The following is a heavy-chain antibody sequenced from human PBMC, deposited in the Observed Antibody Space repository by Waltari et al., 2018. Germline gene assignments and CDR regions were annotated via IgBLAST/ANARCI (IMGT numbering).Heavy chain of an antibody. Sequence: QVQLQESGPGLVKPSETLSLTCTVSGGSISSYYWSWIRQPPGKGLEWIGYMYYSGSTNYNPSLKSRVTISVDTSKNQFSLKLSAVTAADTAVYYCARFPLVGATPRAFDYWGQGTLVTVSS. CDR3: ARFPLVGATPRAFDY. CDR1: GGSISSYY. CDR2: MYYSGST. V-gene: IGHV4-59*01. J-gene: IGHJ4*02. D-gene: IGHD1-26*01.